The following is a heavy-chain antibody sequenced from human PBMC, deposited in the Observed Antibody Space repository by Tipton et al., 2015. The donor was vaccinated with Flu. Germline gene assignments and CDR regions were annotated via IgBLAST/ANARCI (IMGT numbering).Heavy chain of an antibody. CDR2: ISSSGSTI. D-gene: IGHD2-21*01. V-gene: IGHV3-48*03. CDR3: ARDNTGFGSGGGERRDFDY. Sequence: GSLRLSCAASGFTLSSYEMNWVRQAPGKGLEWVSYISSSGSTIYYADSVKGRFSISRDNAKNSLYLQMNSLRAEDTAVYYCARDNTGFGSGGGERRDFDYWGQGTLVTVSS. J-gene: IGHJ4*02. CDR1: GFTLSSYE.